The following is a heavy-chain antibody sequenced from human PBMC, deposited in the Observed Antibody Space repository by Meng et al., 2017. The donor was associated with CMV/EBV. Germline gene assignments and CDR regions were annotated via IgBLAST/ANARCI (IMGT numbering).Heavy chain of an antibody. CDR2: TNHSGST. Sequence: SESLSPTCPVYGGSSSGLYWSWTRQPPGKGLEWFGETNHSGSTNYNPSLKSRVTISVDTSKNQFSLKLSSVTAADTAVYYCARAYSMGTPDFDYWGQGTLVTVSS. J-gene: IGHJ4*02. CDR1: GGSSSGLY. D-gene: IGHD2-21*01. V-gene: IGHV4-34*01. CDR3: ARAYSMGTPDFDY.